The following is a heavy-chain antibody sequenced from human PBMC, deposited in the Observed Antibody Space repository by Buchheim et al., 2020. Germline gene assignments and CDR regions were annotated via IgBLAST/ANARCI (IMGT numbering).Heavy chain of an antibody. CDR1: GFTFSRNN. V-gene: IGHV3-30*18. CDR3: AKDSGGGKYYFDY. CDR2: ILYDGNNK. Sequence: QVQLVESGGGVVQPGRSLRVSCAASGFTFSRNNMHWVRQAPGRGLEWVAVILYDGNNKNYADSVKGRFTISIDNSKNTLYLQMNSLRAEDTAVYYCAKDSGGGKYYFDYWGQGTL. D-gene: IGHD1-26*01. J-gene: IGHJ4*02.